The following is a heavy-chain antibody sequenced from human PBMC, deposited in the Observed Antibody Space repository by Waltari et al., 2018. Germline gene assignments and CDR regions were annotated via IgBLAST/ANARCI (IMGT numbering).Heavy chain of an antibody. V-gene: IGHV3-23*01. CDR3: ATPVYNGDDPLHS. D-gene: IGHD1-20*01. CDR2: NSGSDDT. J-gene: IGHJ4*02. CDR1: GIIFNNFA. Sequence: EVQLLESGGGLVQPGGSLRLSCAASGIIFNNFAINWVRLRPGTGREWLSANSGSDDTNDADSVKGRCNVARDTSKNTVYLQMNDLRAEDTAIYYCATPVYNGDDPLHSWGQGTLVAVSS.